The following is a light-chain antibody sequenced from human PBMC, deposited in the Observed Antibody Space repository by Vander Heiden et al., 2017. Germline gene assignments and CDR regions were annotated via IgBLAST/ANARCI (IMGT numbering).Light chain of an antibody. J-gene: IGLJ3*02. Sequence: QLVLTQSPSASASLGASVKLTCTLSSGHSSYAIAWHQQQPQKGPRYLMKLNSDGSHSKGDGIPDRFLGSSSGAERYLTISSLQSEDEADYYCQTWVTGIRVFGGGTKLTVL. CDR2: LNSDGSH. CDR3: QTWVTGIRV. CDR1: SGHSSYA. V-gene: IGLV4-69*01.